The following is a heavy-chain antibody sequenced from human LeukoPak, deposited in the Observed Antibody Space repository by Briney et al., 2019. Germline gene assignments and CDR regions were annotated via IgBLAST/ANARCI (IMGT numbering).Heavy chain of an antibody. Sequence: SVKVSCKASGGTFSSYTISWVRQAPGQGLEWMGRIIPILGIANYAQEFQGRVTITADKSTSTAYMELSSLRSEDTAVYYCASATVAGSPLYFDYWGQGTLVTVSS. V-gene: IGHV1-69*02. CDR3: ASATVAGSPLYFDY. D-gene: IGHD6-19*01. CDR2: IIPILGIA. CDR1: GGTFSSYT. J-gene: IGHJ4*02.